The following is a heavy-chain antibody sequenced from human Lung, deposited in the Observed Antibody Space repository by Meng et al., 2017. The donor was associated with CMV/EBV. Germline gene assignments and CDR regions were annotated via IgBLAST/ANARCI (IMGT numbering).Heavy chain of an antibody. J-gene: IGHJ4*02. CDR1: CYTFTKYG. V-gene: IGHV1-18*01. CDR2: ISAYNGNT. Sequence: VQLGGEGKRPGASMTGACKALCYTFTKYGITWVRQAPGQGLEWMGWISAYNGNTNYAQTLQGRVTMTTDTSTSTAYMELGSLRSDDTAVYYCARVWNYDILTGYYTHYFDYWGQGTLVTVSS. CDR3: ARVWNYDILTGYYTHYFDY. D-gene: IGHD3-9*01.